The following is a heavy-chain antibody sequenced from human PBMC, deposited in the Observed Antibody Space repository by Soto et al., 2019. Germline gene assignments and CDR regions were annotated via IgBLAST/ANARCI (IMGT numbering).Heavy chain of an antibody. Sequence: VQLVQSGAEVKKPGASVKVSCKASGYTFTSYDINWVRQATGQGLEWMGWMNPNSGNTGYAQKFQGRVTMTRNTSIITAYMELSSLRSEDTAVYYCARPRSGSYYYGMDVWGQGTAVTVSS. V-gene: IGHV1-8*01. CDR2: MNPNSGNT. CDR3: ARPRSGSYYYGMDV. D-gene: IGHD3-3*01. J-gene: IGHJ6*02. CDR1: GYTFTSYD.